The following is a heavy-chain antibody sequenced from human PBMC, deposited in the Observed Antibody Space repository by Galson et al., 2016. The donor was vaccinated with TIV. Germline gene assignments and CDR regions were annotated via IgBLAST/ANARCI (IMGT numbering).Heavy chain of an antibody. D-gene: IGHD5-18*01. CDR1: GYIFINYY. V-gene: IGHV1-69*13. CDR3: ATDRNTAMDTYYYYYGVDV. Sequence: SVKVSCKASGYIFINYYIHWVRQAPGQGLEWMGNIIPLFGSANYAQKFQGRVTITADESTSTAYMELSRLRSEDTAIYYCATDRNTAMDTYYYYYGVDVWGQGTTVTVSS. CDR2: IIPLFGSA. J-gene: IGHJ6*02.